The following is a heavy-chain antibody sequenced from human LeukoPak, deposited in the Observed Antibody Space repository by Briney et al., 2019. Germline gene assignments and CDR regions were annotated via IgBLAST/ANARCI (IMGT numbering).Heavy chain of an antibody. CDR1: GGSISSYY. CDR2: IFYSGNT. D-gene: IGHD5-24*01. V-gene: IGHV4-39*01. J-gene: IGHJ4*02. Sequence: SETLSLTCTVSGGSISSYYWGWIRQPPGKGLEWIGSIFYSGNTYDNPSLKSRVTISVDTSKNRFSLKLNSVTAADTAVYYCARHRSKWLQSSFDYWGQGTLVTVSS. CDR3: ARHRSKWLQSSFDY.